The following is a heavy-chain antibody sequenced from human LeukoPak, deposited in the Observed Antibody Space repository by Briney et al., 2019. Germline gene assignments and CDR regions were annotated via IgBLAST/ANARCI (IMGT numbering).Heavy chain of an antibody. CDR2: INTAVGNP. Sequence: GASVKVSCKASGYTFTTYAMNWVRQAPGQGLEWMGYINTAVGNPTYAQDFTGRFLFSVDTSVGTAYLQITNLTAEDTALYYCASRTYSYGLSPWGQGTLVTVS. CDR1: GYTFTTYA. V-gene: IGHV7-4-1*02. CDR3: ASRTYSYGLSP. D-gene: IGHD2-15*01. J-gene: IGHJ5*02.